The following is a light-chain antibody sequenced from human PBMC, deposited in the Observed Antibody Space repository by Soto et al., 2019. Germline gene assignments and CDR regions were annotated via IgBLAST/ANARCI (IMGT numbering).Light chain of an antibody. CDR1: QRVSSN. CDR3: QQYKNWPPWT. Sequence: EIVMTQSPATLSVSPGERATLSCRASQRVSSNLAWYQQKPGQAPRLLIYGASTRATGIPARFSGSGSETEFTLIISSLQSEDFAVYYCQQYKNWPPWTFGQGTKVEIK. J-gene: IGKJ1*01. V-gene: IGKV3-15*01. CDR2: GAS.